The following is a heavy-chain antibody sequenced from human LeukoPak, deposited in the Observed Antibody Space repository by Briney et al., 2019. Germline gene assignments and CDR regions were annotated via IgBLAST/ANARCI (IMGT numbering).Heavy chain of an antibody. J-gene: IGHJ4*02. CDR2: IYSGGST. Sequence: GGSLRLSCAASGFIVSSNYMSWVRQAPGKGLEWVSVIYSGGSTYYADSVKGRFTISRDNSKNTLYLQMYSLRAEDTAVYYCANEIRPNDYWGQGTLVTVSS. CDR3: ANEIRPNDY. CDR1: GFIVSSNY. D-gene: IGHD4-17*01. V-gene: IGHV3-53*01.